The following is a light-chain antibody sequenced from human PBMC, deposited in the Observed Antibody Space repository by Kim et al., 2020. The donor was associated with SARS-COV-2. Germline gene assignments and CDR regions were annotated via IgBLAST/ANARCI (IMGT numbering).Light chain of an antibody. V-gene: IGKV2-30*01. CDR2: EVC. CDR3: LQGTHRPKT. J-gene: IGKJ2*01. Sequence: QQATMSCMSRQSLVKRDGNTGLIWLQQRAGQSPRGLSYEVCRRGSGVKDRCRGSGSETDFTLKISGVGAEDIGVYYCLQGTHRPKTLGQGTRVEI. CDR1: QSLVKRDGNTG.